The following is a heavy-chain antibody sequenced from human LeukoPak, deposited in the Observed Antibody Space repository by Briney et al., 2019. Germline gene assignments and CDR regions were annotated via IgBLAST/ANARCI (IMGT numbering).Heavy chain of an antibody. V-gene: IGHV3-21*01. CDR1: GFTFSSYT. J-gene: IGHJ4*02. Sequence: GGSLRLSCAASGFTFSSYTMNWVRQARGKGLEGVSSINSGSTYTYYTESVKGRFTVSRDNAKNSLFLQMNSLRAEDTAIYYCARSLTTLTYEGYWGQGTLVTVSS. CDR3: ARSLTTLTYEGY. D-gene: IGHD1-1*01. CDR2: INSGSTYT.